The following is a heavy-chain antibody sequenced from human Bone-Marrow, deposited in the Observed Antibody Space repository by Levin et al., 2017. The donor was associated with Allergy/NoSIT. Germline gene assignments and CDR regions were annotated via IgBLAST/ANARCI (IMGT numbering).Heavy chain of an antibody. Sequence: GESLKISCAASGFTCSSYAMSWVRQAPGKGLEWVSSISGSGTITHYAESVKGRFTISRDISKNMLHLQMNSLRAEDTAIYFCAKEGLAVAGYYFDSWGQGTLVTVSS. CDR3: AKEGLAVAGYYFDS. J-gene: IGHJ4*02. CDR1: GFTCSSYA. D-gene: IGHD6-19*01. V-gene: IGHV3-23*01. CDR2: ISGSGTIT.